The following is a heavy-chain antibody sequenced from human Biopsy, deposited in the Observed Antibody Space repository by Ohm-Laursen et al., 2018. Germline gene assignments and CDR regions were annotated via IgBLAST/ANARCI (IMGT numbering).Heavy chain of an antibody. Sequence: TQTLTLTCSFSGFSLSACGMCVSWIRQAPGKALEWLARVDWDDYKDYSASLQTKLSISKDTSNDQVVLTVNNVDPADTATYYCARTPILIVSAGLVYRHRRHLQGMDVWGQGIAVTVS. CDR1: GFSLSACGMC. D-gene: IGHD6-13*01. J-gene: IGHJ6*02. V-gene: IGHV2-70*11. CDR2: VDWDDYK. CDR3: ARTPILIVSAGLVYRHRRHLQGMDV.